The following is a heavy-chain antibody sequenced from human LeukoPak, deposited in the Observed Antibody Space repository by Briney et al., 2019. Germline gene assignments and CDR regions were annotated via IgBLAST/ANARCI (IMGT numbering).Heavy chain of an antibody. D-gene: IGHD3-22*01. CDR3: ARGPMIVVVDDAFDI. CDR1: GYTFTGYY. V-gene: IGHV1-2*02. CDR2: INPNSGGT. J-gene: IGHJ3*02. Sequence: EASVKVFCKASGYTFTGYYMHWVRQAPGQGLEWMGWINPNSGGTNYAQKFQGRVTMTRDTSISTAYMELSRLRSDDTAVYYCARGPMIVVVDDAFDIWGQGTMVTVSS.